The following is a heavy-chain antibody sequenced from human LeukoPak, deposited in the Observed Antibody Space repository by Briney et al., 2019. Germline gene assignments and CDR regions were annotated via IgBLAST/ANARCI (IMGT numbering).Heavy chain of an antibody. CDR1: GYSISSGYY. D-gene: IGHD2-15*01. Sequence: PSETLSLTCAVSGYSISSGYYWGWFRQPPGKGLEWIGCMYHSGSTYYNPSLKSRVTISVDTSKNQFSLKLSSVTAADTAVYYCAREVEGYCSGGSCYQSRYYYYYYMDVWGKGTTVTVSS. J-gene: IGHJ6*03. CDR2: MYHSGST. V-gene: IGHV4-38-2*02. CDR3: AREVEGYCSGGSCYQSRYYYYYYMDV.